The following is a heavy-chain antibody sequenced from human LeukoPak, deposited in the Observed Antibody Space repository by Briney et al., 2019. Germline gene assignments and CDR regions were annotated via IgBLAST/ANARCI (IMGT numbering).Heavy chain of an antibody. D-gene: IGHD6-13*01. V-gene: IGHV4-38-2*01. Sequence: SETLSLTCAVSGYSFSSGYYWGWIRQPPGKGLEWIGSIYHSGSTYYNPSLKSRVTISVDTSKNQFSLKLSSVTAADTAVYYCASSSWYGGRFGYWGQGTLVTVSS. CDR3: ASSSWYGGRFGY. CDR1: GYSFSSGYY. J-gene: IGHJ4*02. CDR2: IYHSGST.